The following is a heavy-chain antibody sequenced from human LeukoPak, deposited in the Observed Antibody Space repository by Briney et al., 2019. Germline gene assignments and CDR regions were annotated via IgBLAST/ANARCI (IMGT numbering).Heavy chain of an antibody. J-gene: IGHJ4*02. D-gene: IGHD3-16*01. CDR1: GGSVSRDSYY. V-gene: IGHV4-61*01. CDR2: IYYSGSS. Sequence: PSETLSLTCTVSGGSVSRDSYYWSWIRPPSGKGLEWIGYIYYSGSSNYNPSLKSRVTISVDTSKNQFSLRLSSVTAADTAVYFCARYVVPVSAKYYFDYWGQGSLVTVSS. CDR3: ARYVVPVSAKYYFDY.